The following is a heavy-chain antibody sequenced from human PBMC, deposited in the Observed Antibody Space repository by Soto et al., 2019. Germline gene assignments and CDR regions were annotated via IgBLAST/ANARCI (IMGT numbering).Heavy chain of an antibody. Sequence: EVQLVESGGGLVQPGGSLSLSCAASGFTFSSYSMNWVRQAPGKGLEWVSYISSSSSTIYYADSVKGRFTISRDNAKNSLYLQMNSLRAEDTAVYYCARDNSYYDYVWGSSDYYYYGMDVWGQGTTVTVSS. CDR2: ISSSSSTI. D-gene: IGHD3-16*01. J-gene: IGHJ6*02. CDR3: ARDNSYYDYVWGSSDYYYYGMDV. CDR1: GFTFSSYS. V-gene: IGHV3-48*01.